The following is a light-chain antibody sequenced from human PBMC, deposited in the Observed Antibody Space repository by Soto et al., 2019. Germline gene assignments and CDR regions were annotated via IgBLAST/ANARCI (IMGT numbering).Light chain of an antibody. CDR2: GAC. CDR3: QKYTGRLDA. J-gene: IGKJ5*01. CDR1: QSVSST. V-gene: IGKV3D-15*01. Sequence: EIVIPHARVTLYMSAGARATXSCRAGQSVSSTVAWYQERPGQAPGLLICGACTRGTGMRARFSGSGSGTEFTLTISSLHAEDVATYYCQKYTGRLDAFGRG.